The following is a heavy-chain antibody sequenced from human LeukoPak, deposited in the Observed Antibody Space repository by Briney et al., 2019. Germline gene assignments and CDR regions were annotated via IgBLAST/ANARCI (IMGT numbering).Heavy chain of an antibody. CDR1: GGTFSIYA. CDR3: ASGHEGYQLLLFDY. V-gene: IGHV1-69*06. D-gene: IGHD2-2*01. CDR2: IIPIFGTA. Sequence: SVKVSCKASGGTFSIYAISWVRQAPGQGREWMGGIIPIFGTANYAQKFQGRVTITADKSTSTAYMELSSLRSEDTAVYYCASGHEGYQLLLFDYWGQGTVVTVSS. J-gene: IGHJ4*02.